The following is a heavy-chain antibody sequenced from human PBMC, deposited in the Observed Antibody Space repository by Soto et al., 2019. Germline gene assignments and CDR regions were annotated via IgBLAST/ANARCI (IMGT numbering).Heavy chain of an antibody. Sequence: EVQLVESGGGLVKPGESLRLSCAVSGFTFSKAWMNWVRQAPGRGLEWVGRIKSITDGGTTDYAAPVKGRFTISRDDSKNILYLQINSLENEDTAVYYWSSRAVDYWGQGTLVTVSS. CDR3: SSRAVDY. CDR2: IKSITDGGTT. V-gene: IGHV3-15*01. CDR1: GFTFSKAW. J-gene: IGHJ4*02.